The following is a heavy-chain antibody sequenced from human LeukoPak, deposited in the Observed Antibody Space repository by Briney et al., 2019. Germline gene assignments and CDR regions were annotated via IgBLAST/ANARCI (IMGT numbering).Heavy chain of an antibody. J-gene: IGHJ4*02. CDR2: IYPGDSDT. Sequence: GESLKISCKVSGYSFTNYWIAWVRQMPGKGLEWMGIIYPGDSDTKYSPSFQGHVTMSADKSTTTAYLQWSSLKASDTAMYYCARSGSGYSYGYAYWGQGTLVTVSS. CDR3: ARSGSGYSYGYAY. D-gene: IGHD5-18*01. CDR1: GYSFTNYW. V-gene: IGHV5-51*01.